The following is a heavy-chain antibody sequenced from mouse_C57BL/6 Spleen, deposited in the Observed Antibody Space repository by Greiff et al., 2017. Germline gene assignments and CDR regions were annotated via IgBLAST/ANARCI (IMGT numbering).Heavy chain of an antibody. V-gene: IGHV1-76*01. D-gene: IGHD1-1*01. CDR1: GYTFTDYY. CDR3: ARYPFITTVVATGYAMGY. Sequence: QVHVKQSGAELVRPGASVKLSCKASGYTFTDYYINWVKQRPGQGLEWIARIYPGSGNTYYNEKFKGKATLTAEKSSSTAYMQLSSLTSADSAVYFWARYPFITTVVATGYAMGYWGQGTSVTFSS. J-gene: IGHJ4*01. CDR2: IYPGSGNT.